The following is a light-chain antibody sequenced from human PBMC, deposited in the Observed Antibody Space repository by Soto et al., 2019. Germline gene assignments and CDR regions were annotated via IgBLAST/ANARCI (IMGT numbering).Light chain of an antibody. CDR1: ESVGSN. CDR3: QQYYKWPPET. Sequence: EIVMTQSPATLSVSPGERATLSCSASESVGSNLAWYQQKPGQAPRLLIHGASKRATGIPARFSGSGSGTEFTLTISSLQSEDFAVYYCQQYYKWPPETFGQGTKVDIK. V-gene: IGKV3-15*01. CDR2: GAS. J-gene: IGKJ2*01.